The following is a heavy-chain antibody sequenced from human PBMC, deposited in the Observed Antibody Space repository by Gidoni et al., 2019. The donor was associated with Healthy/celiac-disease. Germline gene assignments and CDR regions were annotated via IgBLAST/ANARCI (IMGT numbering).Heavy chain of an antibody. CDR2: INHSGST. CDR3: ARGRANYYYYGMDV. V-gene: IGHV4-34*01. CDR1: GGSFSGYY. J-gene: IGHJ6*02. Sequence: QVQLQQWGAGLLKPSATLSLTCAVYGGSFSGYYWSWIRQPPGKGREWIGEINHSGSTNYNPSLKSRVTISVDTSKNQFSLKLSSVTAADTAVYYCARGRANYYYYGMDVWGQGTTVTVSS.